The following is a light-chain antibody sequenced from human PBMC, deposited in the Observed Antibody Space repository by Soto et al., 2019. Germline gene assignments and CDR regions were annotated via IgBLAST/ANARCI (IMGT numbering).Light chain of an antibody. V-gene: IGLV2-14*01. CDR1: SSDVGGYNS. Sequence: QSALTQPASVSGSPGQSITISCTGTSSDVGGYNSVSWYQQHPGKAPKLMIYDVSNRPSGVSSRFSGSKSGNTASLTISGLQAEDEADYHCSSYTSSSTPWVFGGGTKLTVL. J-gene: IGLJ2*01. CDR3: SSYTSSSTPWV. CDR2: DVS.